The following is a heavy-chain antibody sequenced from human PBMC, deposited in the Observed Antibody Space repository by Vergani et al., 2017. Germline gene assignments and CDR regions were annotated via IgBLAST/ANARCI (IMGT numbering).Heavy chain of an antibody. V-gene: IGHV4-34*01. D-gene: IGHD1-26*01. CDR2: INHSGTI. CDR3: AGRAERWDTLLRDDFDD. J-gene: IGHJ3*01. Sequence: QVQLQQWGPGLLKPSETLSLTCAVYGGSLSGYYWSWIRLAPGKGLEWIGEINHSGTINYNPTLKSPFNVSIDTSRDHFSLKLRSVSAADTAVYFCAGRAERWDTLLRDDFDDWGQGTLVTVSP. CDR1: GGSLSGYY.